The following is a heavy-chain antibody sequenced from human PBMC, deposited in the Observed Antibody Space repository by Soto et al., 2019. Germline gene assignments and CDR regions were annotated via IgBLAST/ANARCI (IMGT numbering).Heavy chain of an antibody. Sequence: EVQLLESGGDLVQPGGSLRLSGEASGFNFSKHAMGWVRQAPGKGLEWASGISGSGGGAKYADSVKGRFTISRDYSRNTLYLQMSSLRVEDTAVYYCARDFRAGGLIVHDYWGQGTLVTVSS. D-gene: IGHD6-13*01. CDR1: GFNFSKHA. CDR3: ARDFRAGGLIVHDY. CDR2: ISGSGGGA. J-gene: IGHJ4*02. V-gene: IGHV3-23*01.